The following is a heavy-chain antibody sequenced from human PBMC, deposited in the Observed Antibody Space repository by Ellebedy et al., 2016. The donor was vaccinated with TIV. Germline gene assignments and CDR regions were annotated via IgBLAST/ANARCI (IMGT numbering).Heavy chain of an antibody. CDR1: GYTFTDYG. Sequence: ASVKVSCXTSGYTFTDYGVSWVRQAPGEGLEWLGWINPDNGHINYAQSVRGRVTITADTSTSTGYMEMRTLNSDDTAVYFCARWGPFLPEIDYWGPGTLVTVSS. J-gene: IGHJ4*02. D-gene: IGHD3-16*01. CDR3: ARWGPFLPEIDY. V-gene: IGHV1-18*01. CDR2: INPDNGHI.